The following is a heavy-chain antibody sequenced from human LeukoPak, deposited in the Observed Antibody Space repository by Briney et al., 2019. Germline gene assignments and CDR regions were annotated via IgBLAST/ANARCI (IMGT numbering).Heavy chain of an antibody. J-gene: IGHJ4*02. CDR1: GLTFSSYW. CDR2: INSDGSST. Sequence: GGSLRLSCAASGLTFSSYWMHWVRQAPGKGLVWVSRINSDGSSTSYADSAKGRFTTSRDNAKNTLYLQMNSLRAEDTAVYYCARRSSGSPPYYFGYWGQGTLVTVSS. CDR3: ARRSSGSPPYYFGY. V-gene: IGHV3-74*01. D-gene: IGHD1-26*01.